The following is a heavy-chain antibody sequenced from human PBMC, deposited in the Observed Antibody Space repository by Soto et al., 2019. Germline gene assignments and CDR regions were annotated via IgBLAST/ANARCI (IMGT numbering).Heavy chain of an antibody. CDR3: ARGAVTTNYYYYGMDV. V-gene: IGHV3-30-3*01. D-gene: IGHD4-17*01. CDR1: GFTFGAYA. Sequence: GGSLRLSCAGSGFTFGAYAMHWVRQAPVKGLEWVAVISYDGSSKNYADSVKGRFTISRDNSKNTLYLQMNSLRDEDTAVYSCARGAVTTNYYYYGMDVWGRGTTVTVSS. J-gene: IGHJ6*02. CDR2: ISYDGSSK.